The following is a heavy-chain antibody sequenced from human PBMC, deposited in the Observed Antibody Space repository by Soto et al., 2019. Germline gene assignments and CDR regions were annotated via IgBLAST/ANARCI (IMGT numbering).Heavy chain of an antibody. V-gene: IGHV3-11*01. J-gene: IGHJ4*02. CDR1: GFKFGDHY. CDR3: AGDPVYYASGC. D-gene: IGHD3-10*01. Sequence: QVQLVESGGGLVEPGGSRRLSCAASGFKFGDHYMTWIRQAPGKGLEWVSKISGDGTTQYYADSVKGRFTVSRDNAKNSLHLQMNSLRAGDTALYYCAGDPVYYASGCWGQGTLVTVSS. CDR2: ISGDGTTQ.